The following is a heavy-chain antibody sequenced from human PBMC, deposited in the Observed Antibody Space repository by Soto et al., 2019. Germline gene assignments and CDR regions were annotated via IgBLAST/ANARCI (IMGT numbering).Heavy chain of an antibody. CDR3: ARGRNCGGDCYSVFHYGMDV. CDR1: GGSISSGGYY. D-gene: IGHD2-21*02. V-gene: IGHV4-31*03. CDR2: IYYSGST. Sequence: QVQLQESGPGLVKPSQTLSLTCTVSGGSISSGGYYWSWIRQHPGKGLEWIGYIYYSGSTYYNPSLKSRVTISVDTSKNQFSLKLSSVTAADTAVYYCARGRNCGGDCYSVFHYGMDVWGQGTTVTVSS. J-gene: IGHJ6*02.